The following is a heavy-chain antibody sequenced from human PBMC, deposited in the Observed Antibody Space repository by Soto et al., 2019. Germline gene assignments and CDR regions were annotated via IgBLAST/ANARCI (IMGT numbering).Heavy chain of an antibody. Sequence: GGSLRLSCAASGFTFSDYYMSWIRQAPWNGLEWVSYISSSGSTIYYADSVKGRFTISRDNAKNSLYLQMNSLRAEDTAVYYCARGQHYYDSSGYPGYWGQGTPVTVSS. CDR2: ISSSGSTI. D-gene: IGHD3-22*01. V-gene: IGHV3-11*01. CDR3: ARGQHYYDSSGYPGY. J-gene: IGHJ4*02. CDR1: GFTFSDYY.